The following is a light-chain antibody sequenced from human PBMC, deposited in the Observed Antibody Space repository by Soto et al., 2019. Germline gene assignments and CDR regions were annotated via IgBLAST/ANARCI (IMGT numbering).Light chain of an antibody. J-gene: IGKJ1*01. CDR3: QVRDVWPS. CDR1: QSVSTS. Sequence: IVLTQSPVTLAVSPGESAVLSCRAIQSVSTSLAWYQHKPGQAPRLFIYDASKRAPGIPARFTGSGSGTDFTLTISSLEPEDLAIYYCQVRDVWPSFGQGTKVEIK. CDR2: DAS. V-gene: IGKV3-11*01.